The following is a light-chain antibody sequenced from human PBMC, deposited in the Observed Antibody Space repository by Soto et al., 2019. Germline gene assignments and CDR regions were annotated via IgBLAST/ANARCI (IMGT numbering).Light chain of an antibody. CDR3: QQYGSSPQT. CDR2: GAS. Sequence: EIVLTQSPGTLSMSPGESATLSCRASQSVRSNCLAWYQQKPGQAPRLLIYGASNRATGIPDRFSGSGSGTDFTHTISRLEPEDFAVYYCQQYGSSPQTFGQGTRLDIE. V-gene: IGKV3-20*01. CDR1: QSVRSNC. J-gene: IGKJ5*01.